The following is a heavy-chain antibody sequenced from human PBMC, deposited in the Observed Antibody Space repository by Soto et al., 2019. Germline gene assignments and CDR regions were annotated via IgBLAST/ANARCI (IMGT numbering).Heavy chain of an antibody. CDR3: ARATVTEYFKH. Sequence: ASVKVSCKASGYTFTGYYIHWVRQAPGQGLEWMAWINPNNGGTFYAQKFQGRVTMTRDTSISTAYMELSRLRSDDTAVYYCARATVTEYFKHWGQGTLVTVSS. V-gene: IGHV1-2*02. J-gene: IGHJ1*01. CDR1: GYTFTGYY. CDR2: INPNNGGT. D-gene: IGHD2-21*02.